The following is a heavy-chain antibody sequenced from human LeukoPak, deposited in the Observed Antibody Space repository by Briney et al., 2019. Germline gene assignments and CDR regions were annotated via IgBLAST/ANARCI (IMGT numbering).Heavy chain of an antibody. J-gene: IGHJ4*02. CDR1: GFTFSNYG. D-gene: IGHD3-16*01. CDR2: ISYDGSKK. CDR3: AKVFQIGDRHYFDY. V-gene: IGHV3-30*18. Sequence: GRSLRLSCAASGFTFSNYGMHWVRQAPGKGLEWVAVISYDGSKKYYADSVKGRFTISRDNSKNTLYLQMNSLRVEDTAVFYCAKVFQIGDRHYFDYWGQGTLVTVSS.